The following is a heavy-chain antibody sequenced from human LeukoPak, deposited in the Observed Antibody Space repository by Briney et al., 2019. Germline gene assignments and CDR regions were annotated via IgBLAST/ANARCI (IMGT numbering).Heavy chain of an antibody. CDR3: ARVYSNYGYYYYMDV. Sequence: SQTLSLTCTVSGGSISSGSYYWSWIRQPAGKGLEWIGRIYTSGSTNYNPSLKSRVTISVDTSKNQFSLKLSSVTAADTAVYYCARVYSNYGYYYYMDVWGKGTTVTVSS. CDR2: IYTSGST. D-gene: IGHD4-11*01. J-gene: IGHJ6*03. CDR1: GGSISSGSYY. V-gene: IGHV4-61*02.